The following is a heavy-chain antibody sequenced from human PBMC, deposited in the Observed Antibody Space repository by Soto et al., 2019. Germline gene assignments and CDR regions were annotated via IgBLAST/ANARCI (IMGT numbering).Heavy chain of an antibody. J-gene: IGHJ3*01. V-gene: IGHV3-53*01. Sequence: GGSLRLSCAGAVFIASSYDMSWVRQAPGKGVEGISVIYSGGSTYYADSVKGRFTISRDNPENTLYLQLNSLRDEATAVYYCEKSGGNAWLADAFDAWAQGT. CDR1: VFIASSYD. CDR3: EKSGGNAWLADAFDA. CDR2: IYSGGST. D-gene: IGHD3-10*01.